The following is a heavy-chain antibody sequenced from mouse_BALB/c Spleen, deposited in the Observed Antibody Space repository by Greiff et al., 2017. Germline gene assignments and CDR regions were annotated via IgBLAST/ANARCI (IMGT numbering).Heavy chain of an antibody. CDR2: IDTSDSYT. J-gene: IGHJ4*01. V-gene: IGHV1-69*01. CDR3: ARGGYDGIDYYAMDD. Sequence: QVQLLQSGAELVMPGASVKMSCKASGFTFTDYWMHWVKQRPGQGLEWIGAIDTSDSYTSYNQNLKGKATLTVDDSSSTDYMQLSSLTSEDSAFYYCARGGYDGIDYYAMDDWGQGTSVTVSS. D-gene: IGHD2-2*01. CDR1: GFTFTDYW.